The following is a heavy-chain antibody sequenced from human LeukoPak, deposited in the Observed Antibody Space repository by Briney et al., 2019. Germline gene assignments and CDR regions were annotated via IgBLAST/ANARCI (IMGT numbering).Heavy chain of an antibody. CDR3: AKGPSSGWYPFDY. D-gene: IGHD6-19*01. Sequence: PGGSLRLSCAASGFTFSSYAMHWVRQAPGKGLEWVAVISYDGSNKYYADSVKGRFTISRDNSKNTLYLQMNSLRAEDTAVYYCAKGPSSGWYPFDYWGQGTLVTVSS. CDR2: ISYDGSNK. J-gene: IGHJ4*02. CDR1: GFTFSSYA. V-gene: IGHV3-30*04.